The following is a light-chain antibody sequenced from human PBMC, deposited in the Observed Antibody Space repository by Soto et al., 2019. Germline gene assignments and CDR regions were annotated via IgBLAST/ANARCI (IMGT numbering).Light chain of an antibody. V-gene: IGKV1-33*01. CDR2: DAS. J-gene: IGKJ5*01. CDR3: QQYGSLPLT. CDR1: QDINKN. Sequence: QVTQSPSSLSASVGDRVTMTCQASQDINKNLIWYQQKPGKAPKLLIYDASDLETGGPSRFSGGGSGTDFTFTISRLQPEDFATYYCQQYGSLPLTFGQGTRLEIK.